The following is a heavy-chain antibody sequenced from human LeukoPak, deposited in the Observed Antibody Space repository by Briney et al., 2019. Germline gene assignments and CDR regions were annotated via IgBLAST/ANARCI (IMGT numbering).Heavy chain of an antibody. J-gene: IGHJ4*02. CDR3: ARAPGVGAAATEDY. Sequence: GASVKVSCSASGYTFTNYGISWVRQAPGQGLEWMGWISGYNGNTNYAQKFQSRVTMTTDTSASIAYMEMRSLRFDDTGVYYCARAPGVGAAATEDYWGPGTLVTVSS. CDR1: GYTFTNYG. CDR2: ISGYNGNT. D-gene: IGHD6-13*01. V-gene: IGHV1-18*01.